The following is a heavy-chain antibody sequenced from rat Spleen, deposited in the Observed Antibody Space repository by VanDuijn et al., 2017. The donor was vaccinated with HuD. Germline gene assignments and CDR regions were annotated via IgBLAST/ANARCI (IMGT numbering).Heavy chain of an antibody. D-gene: IGHD1-11*01. J-gene: IGHJ2*01. CDR3: ARLEGSFDY. Sequence: EVQLVESDGGLVQPGRSLKLSCATSGFTFSDYYMAWVRQAPMKGLDWVATISYDGSTTYYRDSVKGRFTISRDNGKTTLYLEMDSLRSEDMATYYCARLEGSFDYWGQGVMVTVSS. V-gene: IGHV5-29*01. CDR1: GFTFSDYY. CDR2: ISYDGSTT.